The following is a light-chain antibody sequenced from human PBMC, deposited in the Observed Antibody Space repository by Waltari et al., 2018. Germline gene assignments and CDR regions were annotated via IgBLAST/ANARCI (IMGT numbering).Light chain of an antibody. V-gene: IGLV2-14*01. CDR1: SSDVGAYNY. J-gene: IGLJ3*02. CDR3: SSSTSSSTLV. Sequence: QSALTQPASVSGSPGQSITISCPGTSSDVGAYNYVSWYQQHPGKAPKLMISEVSNRPSGVSNRFSGSKSGNTASLTISGLQAEDEADYYCSSSTSSSTLVFGGGTKLTVL. CDR2: EVS.